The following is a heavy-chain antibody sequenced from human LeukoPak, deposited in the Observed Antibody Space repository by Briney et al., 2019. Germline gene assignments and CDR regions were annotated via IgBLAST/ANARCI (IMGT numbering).Heavy chain of an antibody. CDR1: GFTFSTYN. Sequence: SGGSLRLSCAASGFTFSTYNMNWVRQAPGKGLEWVSSISGSSSYIYYADSVKGRFSISRDNAKNSLYLQMNSLRAEDTAVYYCARDLLGWELHYFDYWGQGTLVTVSS. J-gene: IGHJ4*02. V-gene: IGHV3-21*01. CDR2: ISGSSSYI. CDR3: ARDLLGWELHYFDY. D-gene: IGHD1-26*01.